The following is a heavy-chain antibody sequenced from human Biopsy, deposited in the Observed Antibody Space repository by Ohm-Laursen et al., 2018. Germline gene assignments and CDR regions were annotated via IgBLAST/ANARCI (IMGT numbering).Heavy chain of an antibody. J-gene: IGHJ2*01. V-gene: IGHV4-59*01. Sequence: PGTLSLTCTVSGDSISSYYWSWIRQPPGKGLEWIGYVYYTGSTDYNPSLQSRVTISVDTSKNHFSLRLRSMTPADTAMYYCARDRGYYSDRTVPGYFDLWGRGTLVTVSS. CDR3: ARDRGYYSDRTVPGYFDL. D-gene: IGHD3-22*01. CDR1: GDSISSYY. CDR2: VYYTGST.